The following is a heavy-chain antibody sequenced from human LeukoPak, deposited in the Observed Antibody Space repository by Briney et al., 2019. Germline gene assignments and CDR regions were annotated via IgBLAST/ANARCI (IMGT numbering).Heavy chain of an antibody. D-gene: IGHD3-10*01. V-gene: IGHV3-7*01. CDR2: IKQDGGEK. J-gene: IGHJ6*04. CDR3: ARDRGFGQADV. Sequence: PGGSLRLSCAASGFTFSGYSMSWLRQAPGKGPEWVANIKQDGGEKYYVDSVKGRFTISRDNAKNSLYLQMNSLRAEDTAVYYCARDRGFGQADVWGKGTTVTVSS. CDR1: GFTFSGYS.